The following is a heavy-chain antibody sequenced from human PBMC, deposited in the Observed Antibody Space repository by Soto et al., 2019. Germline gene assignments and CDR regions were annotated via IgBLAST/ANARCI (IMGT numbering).Heavy chain of an antibody. Sequence: QVQLVQSGAEVKKPGSSVKVSCKASGGTFSSYTISWVRQAPGQGLEWMGRIIPIPGIANYAQKFQGRVTITADKSTSTAYMELSSLRSEDTAVYYCAGRGYSGYDLDYWGQGTLVTVSS. V-gene: IGHV1-69*02. CDR3: AGRGYSGYDLDY. CDR2: IIPIPGIA. J-gene: IGHJ4*02. CDR1: GGTFSSYT. D-gene: IGHD5-12*01.